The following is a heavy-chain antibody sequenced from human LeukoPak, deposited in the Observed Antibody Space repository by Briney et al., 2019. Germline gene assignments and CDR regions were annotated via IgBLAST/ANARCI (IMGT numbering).Heavy chain of an antibody. CDR2: ISDGGRAP. Sequence: GGSLRLFCAASGYRFSPYWMSWVRQTPGKGLEWVDSISDGGRAPYYGHSVRGRFTISRDDARNSLFLQMNGLRADDTAVYYCTRENYVPDSWGQGTLVTVSS. D-gene: IGHD3-10*02. J-gene: IGHJ5*02. V-gene: IGHV3-7*03. CDR3: TRENYVPDS. CDR1: GYRFSPYW.